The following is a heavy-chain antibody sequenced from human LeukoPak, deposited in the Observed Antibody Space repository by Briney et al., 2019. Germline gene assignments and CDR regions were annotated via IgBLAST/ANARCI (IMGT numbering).Heavy chain of an antibody. CDR3: GRVLYSSTSYYYYGMDV. V-gene: IGHV3-49*04. CDR1: GFSFGDYA. Sequence: PGRSPRLSCAASGFSFGDYAMSWVRQAPRKGLEWVGFIRSKAYGGTTEYAASVKGRLTISRDDSKSIAYLQMNSLKTEDTAVYYCGRVLYSSTSYYYYGMDVWGQGTTVTVSS. D-gene: IGHD6-6*01. J-gene: IGHJ6*02. CDR2: IRSKAYGGTT.